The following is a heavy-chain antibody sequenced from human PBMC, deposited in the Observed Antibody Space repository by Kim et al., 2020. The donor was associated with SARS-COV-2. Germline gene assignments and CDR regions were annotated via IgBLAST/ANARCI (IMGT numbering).Heavy chain of an antibody. CDR1: GGSFSGYY. CDR3: ARVILGYYYYYMDV. Sequence: SETLSLTCAVYGGSFSGYYWSWIRQPPGKGLEWIGEINHSGSTNYNPSLKSRVTISVDTSKNQFSLKLSSVTAADTAVYYCARVILGYYYYYMDVWGKGT. V-gene: IGHV4-34*01. J-gene: IGHJ6*03. CDR2: INHSGST.